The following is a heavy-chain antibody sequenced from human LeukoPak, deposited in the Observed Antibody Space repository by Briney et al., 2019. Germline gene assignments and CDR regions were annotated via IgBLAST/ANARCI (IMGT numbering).Heavy chain of an antibody. CDR2: ISHGAGT. CDR3: ARDHDVWVAPYFDY. V-gene: IGHV4-38-2*02. CDR1: GYSITTSYF. D-gene: IGHD5-12*01. J-gene: IGHJ4*02. Sequence: SETLSLTCTVSGYSITTSYFWAWIRQPPEKGLEWIGSISHGAGTYYSPSLKSRVTMSLDTSKNQFSVNLNSVTAADTAVYYCARDHDVWVAPYFDYWGQGNLVSVSP.